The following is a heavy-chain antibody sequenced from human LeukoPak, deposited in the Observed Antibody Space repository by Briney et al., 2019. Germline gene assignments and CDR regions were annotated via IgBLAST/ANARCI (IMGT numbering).Heavy chain of an antibody. D-gene: IGHD2/OR15-2a*01. CDR2: ISDTGKT. CDR1: GASLISYY. Sequence: PSETLSLTCSVSGASLISYYWDWLRQTPGKGLEWIGYISDTGKTESNPSLKSRASISLDTSKKQFSLRLTSVTAADSAFYYCATGYYVPFATWGPGILVTVSS. J-gene: IGHJ5*02. CDR3: ATGYYVPFAT. V-gene: IGHV4-59*01.